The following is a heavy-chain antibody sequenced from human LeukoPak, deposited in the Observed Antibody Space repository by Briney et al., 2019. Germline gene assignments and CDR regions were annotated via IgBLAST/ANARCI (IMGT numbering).Heavy chain of an antibody. Sequence: SETLSLTCTVSGGSISNHYWSWIRQPAGKGLEWIGRIYSSENTNYNPSLKSRVTMSVDTSRNQFSLKLSSVTAADTAVYYCAGGPRMANNWFDPWGLGTLVTVSS. CDR2: IYSSENT. V-gene: IGHV4-4*07. CDR1: GGSISNHY. D-gene: IGHD5-24*01. CDR3: AGGPRMANNWFDP. J-gene: IGHJ5*02.